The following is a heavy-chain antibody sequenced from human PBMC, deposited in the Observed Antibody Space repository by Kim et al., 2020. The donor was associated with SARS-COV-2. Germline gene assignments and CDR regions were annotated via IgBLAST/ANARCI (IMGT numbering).Heavy chain of an antibody. CDR3: AKDGYYTSGYPHYFDY. CDR2: ISVGGGST. CDR1: GFTFSWYT. V-gene: IGHV3-23*01. Sequence: GGSLRLSCAGSGFTFSWYTMSWVRQAPGEGLQWVSTISVGGGSTYYADSVKGRFTISRDNSKNTLYLQMHSLRAEDTAVYYCAKDGYYTSGYPHYFDYGGQGTLVTVSS. J-gene: IGHJ4*02. D-gene: IGHD3-22*01.